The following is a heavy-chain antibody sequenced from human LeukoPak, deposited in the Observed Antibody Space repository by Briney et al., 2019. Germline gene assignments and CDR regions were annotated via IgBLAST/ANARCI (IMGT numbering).Heavy chain of an antibody. Sequence: GASVKVSCKASGYTFTGYYMHWVRQAPGQGLAWMGWINPNSGGTNYAQKFQGRVTMTRDTSISTAYMELSRLRSDDTAVYYCASDGGNYGNWFDPWGQGTLVTVSS. CDR2: INPNSGGT. CDR1: GYTFTGYY. CDR3: ASDGGNYGNWFDP. D-gene: IGHD4-11*01. J-gene: IGHJ5*02. V-gene: IGHV1-2*02.